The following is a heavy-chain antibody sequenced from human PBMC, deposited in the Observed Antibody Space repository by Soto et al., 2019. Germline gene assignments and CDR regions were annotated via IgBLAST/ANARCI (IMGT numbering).Heavy chain of an antibody. V-gene: IGHV1-2*04. Sequence: ASVKVSCKASGYTFTGYYMHWVRQAPGQGLEWMGWINPNSGGTNYAQKFQGWVTMTRDTSISTAYMELSRLRSDETAVHYCARLPIDYYDSSGYDYAFDIWGQGTMVTVS. CDR1: GYTFTGYY. D-gene: IGHD3-22*01. J-gene: IGHJ3*02. CDR2: INPNSGGT. CDR3: ARLPIDYYDSSGYDYAFDI.